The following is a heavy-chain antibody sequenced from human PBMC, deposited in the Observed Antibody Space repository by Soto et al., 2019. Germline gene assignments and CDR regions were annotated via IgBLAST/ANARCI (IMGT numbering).Heavy chain of an antibody. CDR2: ISYDGINK. J-gene: IGHJ4*02. CDR3: ENRGRTEALAFEC. D-gene: IGHD3-16*01. Sequence: ESGGGVVQPGRSLGLSCAASGLIFSSYGMHWVRQAPGKGLEWVAVISYDGINKFYADSVKGRFTISRDNPKNTLYLEMNSLRTEDTDEYYCENRGRTEALAFECWGQGTLVTVSS. V-gene: IGHV3-30*18. CDR1: GLIFSSYG.